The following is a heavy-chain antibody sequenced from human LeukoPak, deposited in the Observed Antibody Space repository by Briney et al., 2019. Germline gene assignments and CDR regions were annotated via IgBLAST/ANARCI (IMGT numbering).Heavy chain of an antibody. Sequence: GGSLRLSCAASACTFSNYRMSWVRQAPGKGLEWVASIKEDGSETYYVDSVKGRFTISRDNAKNSLYQHMNSLRAEVTAVYYYAKILCDGVAGMCDYWGQGTLVTVSS. CDR3: AKILCDGVAGMCDY. V-gene: IGHV3-7*01. CDR2: IKEDGSET. J-gene: IGHJ4*02. CDR1: ACTFSNYR. D-gene: IGHD6-19*01.